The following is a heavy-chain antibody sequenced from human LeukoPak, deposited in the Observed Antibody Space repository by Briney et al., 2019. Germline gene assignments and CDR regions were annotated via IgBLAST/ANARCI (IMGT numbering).Heavy chain of an antibody. V-gene: IGHV1-2*06. CDR1: GYTFTGYY. CDR2: INPNSGGT. J-gene: IGHJ4*02. CDR3: ARESSSWHIADY. D-gene: IGHD6-13*01. Sequence: GASVKVSCKASGYTFTGYYMHWVRQAPGQGLEWMGRINPNSGGTNYAQKFQGRVTMTRDTSISTAYMELSRLRSDVTAVYYCARESSSWHIADYWGQGTLVTVSS.